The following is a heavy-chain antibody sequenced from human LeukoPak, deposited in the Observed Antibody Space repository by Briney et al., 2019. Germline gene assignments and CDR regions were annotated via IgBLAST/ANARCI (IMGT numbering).Heavy chain of an antibody. CDR3: ARLLYGGARTYYYYYYMDV. CDR1: GVIFSNFA. D-gene: IGHD4-23*01. V-gene: IGHV1-18*01. CDR2: ISAYNGNT. J-gene: IGHJ6*03. Sequence: ASVKVSCKASGVIFSNFAFNWVRQAPGQGLEWMGWISAYNGNTNYAQKLQGRVTMTTDTSTSTAYMELRSLRSDDTAVYYCARLLYGGARTYYYYYYMDVWGKGTTVTVSS.